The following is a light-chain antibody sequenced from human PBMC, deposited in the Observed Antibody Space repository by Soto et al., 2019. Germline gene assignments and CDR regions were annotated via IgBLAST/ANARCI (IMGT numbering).Light chain of an antibody. V-gene: IGLV1-51*01. CDR2: DDN. Sequence: SVLTQPPSVSGAPGQRVTISCTGSGSNIGGNSVSWYQQLPGTAPKLLIYDDNKRPSGIPDRFSGSKSGTSATLGITGFQTGDEADYYCGSWDSSLSAYVFGTGTKVTVL. J-gene: IGLJ1*01. CDR1: GSNIGGNS. CDR3: GSWDSSLSAYV.